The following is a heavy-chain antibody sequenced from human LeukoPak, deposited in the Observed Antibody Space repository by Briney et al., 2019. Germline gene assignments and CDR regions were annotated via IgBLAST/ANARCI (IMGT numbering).Heavy chain of an antibody. CDR2: MNPDGSTK. V-gene: IGHV3-7*05. Sequence: GGSLRLSCAASGFAFSSSWMAWARQAPGKGLEWVANMNPDGSTKNYVDSVRGRFTISRDNAKNSLYLQMNNLRADDTAVYYCARDSGYSAFDYWGQGTLVTVSS. D-gene: IGHD5-12*01. J-gene: IGHJ4*02. CDR3: ARDSGYSAFDY. CDR1: GFAFSSSW.